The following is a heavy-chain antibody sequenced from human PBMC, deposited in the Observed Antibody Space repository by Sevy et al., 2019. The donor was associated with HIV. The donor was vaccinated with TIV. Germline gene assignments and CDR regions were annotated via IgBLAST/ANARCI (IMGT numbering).Heavy chain of an antibody. J-gene: IGHJ5*02. Sequence: SETLSLTCAVYGGSFSGYYWSWIRQPPGKGLDWIGEINHSGSTNYNPSLKSRVTISVDTSKNQFSLKLSSVTAADTAVYYCARARRIAAAGTSGYNWFDPWGQGTLVTVSS. D-gene: IGHD6-13*01. CDR1: GGSFSGYY. CDR2: INHSGST. V-gene: IGHV4-34*01. CDR3: ARARRIAAAGTSGYNWFDP.